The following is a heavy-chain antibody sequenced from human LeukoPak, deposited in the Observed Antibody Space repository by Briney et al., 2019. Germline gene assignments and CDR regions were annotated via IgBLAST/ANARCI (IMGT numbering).Heavy chain of an antibody. CDR3: AKDGHYYDSSGYKSREYYFDY. Sequence: GGSLRLSCAASGFTFSSYGMPWVRQAPGKGLEWVAAISYDGSNKYYADSVKGRFTISRDNSKNTLYLQMNSLRAEDTAVYYCAKDGHYYDSSGYKSREYYFDYWGQGTLVTVSS. D-gene: IGHD3-22*01. J-gene: IGHJ4*02. CDR2: ISYDGSNK. V-gene: IGHV3-30*18. CDR1: GFTFSSYG.